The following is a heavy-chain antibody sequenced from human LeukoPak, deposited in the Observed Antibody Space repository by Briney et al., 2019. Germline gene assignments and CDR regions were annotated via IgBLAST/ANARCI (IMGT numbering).Heavy chain of an antibody. Sequence: TPGESLKISCKGSGYSFTSHWIGWVRQMPGKGLEWMGIIYPGDSDTRYSPSFQGQVTISADKSISTAYLQWSSLKASDTAMYYCARTYDSSGYSVLDYWGQGTLVTVSS. CDR1: GYSFTSHW. V-gene: IGHV5-51*01. CDR3: ARTYDSSGYSVLDY. J-gene: IGHJ4*02. CDR2: IYPGDSDT. D-gene: IGHD3-22*01.